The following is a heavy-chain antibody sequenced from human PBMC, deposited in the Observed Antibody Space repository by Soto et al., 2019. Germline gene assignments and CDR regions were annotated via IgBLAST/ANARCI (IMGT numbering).Heavy chain of an antibody. J-gene: IGHJ5*02. CDR3: ARGALYGDYPRSTAFDP. CDR2: ISYDGSNK. CDR1: GFTFSSYA. Sequence: HPGGSLRLSCAASGFTFSSYAMHWVRQAPGKGLEWVAVISYDGSNKYYADSVKGRFTISRDNSKNTLYLQMNSLRAEDTAVYYCARGALYGDYPRSTAFDPWGQGPLVTVSS. V-gene: IGHV3-30-3*01. D-gene: IGHD4-17*01.